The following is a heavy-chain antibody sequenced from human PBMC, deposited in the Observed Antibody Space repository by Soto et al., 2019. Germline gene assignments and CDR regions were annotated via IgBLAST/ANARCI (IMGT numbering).Heavy chain of an antibody. V-gene: IGHV4-59*01. D-gene: IGHD5-12*01. CDR3: ARVGYSGYVPDAFDI. CDR1: GGSISSYY. Sequence: SGTLSLTCTVSGGSISSYYWSWIRQPPGKGLEWIGYIYYSGSTNYNPSLKSRVTISVDTSKNQFSLKLSSVTAADTAVYYCARVGYSGYVPDAFDIWGQGTMVTVSS. J-gene: IGHJ3*02. CDR2: IYYSGST.